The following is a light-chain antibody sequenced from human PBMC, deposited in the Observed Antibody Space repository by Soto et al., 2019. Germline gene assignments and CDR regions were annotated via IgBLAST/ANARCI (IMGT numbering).Light chain of an antibody. Sequence: QSALTQPASVSGSPGQSITISCTGTSNDVGAFNYVSWYQQHPGKAPKLIIYEVSNRPSGVSNRFSGSKSGNTASLTISGLQAEDEADYYCNSYASSSARVFGGGTKVTV. V-gene: IGLV2-14*01. CDR1: SNDVGAFNY. J-gene: IGLJ3*02. CDR3: NSYASSSARV. CDR2: EVS.